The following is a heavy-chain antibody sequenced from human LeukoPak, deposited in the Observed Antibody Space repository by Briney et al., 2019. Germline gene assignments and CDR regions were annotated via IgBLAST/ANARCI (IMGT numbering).Heavy chain of an antibody. CDR2: IYPGDSDT. Sequence: GESLKISCKGSGYSFTSYWIGWVRQMPGKGLEWMGIIYPGDSDTRYSPSFQGQVTISADKSISTAYLQWSSLKASDTAMYYCARLDHSGSFFSPFDYWGQGTLVTVSS. V-gene: IGHV5-51*01. CDR3: ARLDHSGSFFSPFDY. D-gene: IGHD1-26*01. J-gene: IGHJ4*02. CDR1: GYSFTSYW.